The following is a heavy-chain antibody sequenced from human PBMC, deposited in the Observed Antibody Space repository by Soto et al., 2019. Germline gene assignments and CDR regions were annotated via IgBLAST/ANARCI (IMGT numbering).Heavy chain of an antibody. J-gene: IGHJ6*02. V-gene: IGHV3-72*01. CDR2: TRNKGFSDTT. CDR1: GFTFSDHH. Sequence: VGSLRLSCAVSGFTFSDHHMDWVRQAPGKGLEWVGRTRNKGFSDTTDYAASVNGRFTISRDDSNNSLYLQMNSLKTEDTAVYYCTRSPYGMDVWGQGTTVTVS. CDR3: TRSPYGMDV.